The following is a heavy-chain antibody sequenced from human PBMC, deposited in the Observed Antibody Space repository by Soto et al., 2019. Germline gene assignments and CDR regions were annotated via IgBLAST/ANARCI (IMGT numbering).Heavy chain of an antibody. CDR3: VLWPPYYFDY. CDR2: ISGSGGGT. V-gene: IGHV3-23*01. D-gene: IGHD3-10*01. J-gene: IGHJ4*02. Sequence: GGPLRLSRAASGFTFSSYAMSWVRQAPGKGLEWVSAISGSGGGTYYADSVKGRFTISRDNSKNTLYLQMNSLRAEDTAVYYCVLWPPYYFDYWGQGTLVTVSS. CDR1: GFTFSSYA.